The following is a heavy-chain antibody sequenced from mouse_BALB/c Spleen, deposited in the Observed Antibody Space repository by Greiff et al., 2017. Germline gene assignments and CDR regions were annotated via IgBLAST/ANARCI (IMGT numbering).Heavy chain of an antibody. V-gene: IGHV4-1*02. CDR1: GFAFSRYW. J-gene: IGHJ2*01. Sequence: EVKLQESGGGLVQPGGSLKLSCAASGFAFSRYWMSWVRQAPGKGLEWIGEINPDSSTINYTPSLKDKFIISRDNAKNTLYLQMSKVRSEDTALYYCATVYDGYYFDYWGQGTTLTVSS. CDR3: ATVYDGYYFDY. CDR2: INPDSSTI. D-gene: IGHD2-3*01.